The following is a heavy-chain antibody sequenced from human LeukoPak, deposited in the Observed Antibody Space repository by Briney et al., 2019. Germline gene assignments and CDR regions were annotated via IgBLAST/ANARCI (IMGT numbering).Heavy chain of an antibody. CDR3: ARDGDYLLLSARYYMDV. D-gene: IGHD2-2*01. V-gene: IGHV1-2*02. CDR2: INPQSGDT. CDR1: GYTFTAYY. Sequence: ASVKVSCKASGYTFTAYYMHWVRQAPGQGLDWMGYINPQSGDTKFAQRFQGRVTMTRDTSISTAYMELTSLTSDDTAVYYCARDGDYLLLSARYYMDVWGKGTTLTISS. J-gene: IGHJ6*03.